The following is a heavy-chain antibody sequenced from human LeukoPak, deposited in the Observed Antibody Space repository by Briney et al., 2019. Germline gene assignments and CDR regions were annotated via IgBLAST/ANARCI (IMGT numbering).Heavy chain of an antibody. CDR3: ARNTYSSGWSPDYYDAFDI. D-gene: IGHD6-19*01. CDR2: INPNSGGT. V-gene: IGHV1-2*02. J-gene: IGHJ3*02. Sequence: GASVKVSCKASGYTFTGYYMHWVRQAPGQGLEWMGWINPNSGGTNYAQKLQGRVTMTRDTSISTAYMELSRLRSDDTAVYYCARNTYSSGWSPDYYDAFDIWGQGTMVTVSS. CDR1: GYTFTGYY.